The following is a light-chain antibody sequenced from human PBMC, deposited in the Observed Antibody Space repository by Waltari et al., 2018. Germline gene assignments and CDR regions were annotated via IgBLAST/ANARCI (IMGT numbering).Light chain of an antibody. CDR1: RSNIGAGYD. Sequence: QSVLTQQPSVSGAPGQRVTISCTGSRSNIGAGYDVHWYQQLPGTAPKLLIYDNRSRPSGVPDRFSGSKSGTSASLAITGLQAEDEAAYYCQSFDNSLSGVVFGGGTKLTVL. CDR2: DNR. CDR3: QSFDNSLSGVV. J-gene: IGLJ2*01. V-gene: IGLV1-40*01.